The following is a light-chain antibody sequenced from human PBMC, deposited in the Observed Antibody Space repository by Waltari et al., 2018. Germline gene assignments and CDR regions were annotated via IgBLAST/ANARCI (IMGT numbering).Light chain of an antibody. V-gene: IGKV3-20*01. Sequence: ETVLTQSPGTLSVSPGERATLSCRASQSISSNFLAWYQQRPGQTPRLLIYSASKRAPGIPARFSGSGSGTDFTLTITRLEPEDGAVYYCQQYYTSPRTFGGGTKVEVK. CDR2: SAS. CDR3: QQYYTSPRT. J-gene: IGKJ4*01. CDR1: QSISSNF.